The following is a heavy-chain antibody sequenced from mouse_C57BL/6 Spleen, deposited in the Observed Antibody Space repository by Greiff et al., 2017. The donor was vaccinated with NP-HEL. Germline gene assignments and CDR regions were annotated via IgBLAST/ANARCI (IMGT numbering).Heavy chain of an antibody. J-gene: IGHJ2*01. V-gene: IGHV5-6*02. Sequence: EVKLQESGGDLVKPGGSLKLSCAASGFTFSSYGMSWVRQTPDKRLEWVATISSGGSYTYYPDSVKGRFTISRDNAKNTLYLQMSSLKSEDTAMYYCARRGTGRDYFDYWGQGTTLTVSS. CDR1: GFTFSSYG. CDR3: ARRGTGRDYFDY. CDR2: ISSGGSYT. D-gene: IGHD4-1*01.